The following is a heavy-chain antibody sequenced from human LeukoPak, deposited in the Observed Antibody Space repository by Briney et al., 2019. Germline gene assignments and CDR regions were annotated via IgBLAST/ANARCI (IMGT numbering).Heavy chain of an antibody. D-gene: IGHD3-16*02. CDR2: IYYSGST. J-gene: IGHJ4*02. V-gene: IGHV4-39*07. CDR1: GGSISSSSYY. Sequence: SETLSLTCTVSGGSISSSSYYWGWIRQPPGKGLEWIGSIYYSGSTYYNPSLKSRVTISVDTSKNQFSLKLSSVTAADTAVYYCARNPLVYDYVWGSYRGAPVDYWGQGTLVTVSS. CDR3: ARNPLVYDYVWGSYRGAPVDY.